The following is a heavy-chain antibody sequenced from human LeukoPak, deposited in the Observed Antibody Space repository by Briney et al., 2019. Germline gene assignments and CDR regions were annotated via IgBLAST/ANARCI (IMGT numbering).Heavy chain of an antibody. D-gene: IGHD5-18*01. V-gene: IGHV3-7*01. CDR3: AREGGYSYGYAVAEYFQH. J-gene: IGHJ1*01. CDR2: IKQDGTEK. Sequence: PGESLRLSCAASGFTFTTYWLGWVRQPPGKGLEWVANIKQDGTEKYYADSVKGRFTISRDNSKNTLYLQMNSLRAEDTAVYYCAREGGYSYGYAVAEYFQHWGQGTLVTVSS. CDR1: GFTFTTYW.